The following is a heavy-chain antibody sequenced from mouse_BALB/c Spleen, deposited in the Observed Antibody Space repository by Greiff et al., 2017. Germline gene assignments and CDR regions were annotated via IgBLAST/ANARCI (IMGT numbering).Heavy chain of an antibody. V-gene: IGHV1-7*01. CDR2: INPSTGYT. J-gene: IGHJ4*01. CDR3: ARRRAYAMDY. D-gene: IGHD3-3*01. CDR1: GYTFTSYW. Sequence: QVHVKQSGAELAKPGASVKMSCKASGYTFTSYWMHWVKQRPGQGLEWIGYINPSTGYTEYNQKFKDKATLTADKSSSTAYMQLSSLTSEDSAVYYCARRRAYAMDYWGQGTSVTVSS.